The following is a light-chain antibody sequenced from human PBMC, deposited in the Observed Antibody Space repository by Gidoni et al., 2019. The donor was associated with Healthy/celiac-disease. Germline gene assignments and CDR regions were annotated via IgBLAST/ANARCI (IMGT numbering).Light chain of an antibody. Sequence: DIQMTKSPSSLSASVGDRVTITCRASQGISNSLAWYQQKPGKVPKLLIYAASTLQSGVPSRFSGSGSGTDFTLTISSLQPEDVATYYCQKYNSAPRTFXQXTKVEIK. CDR1: QGISNS. CDR3: QKYNSAPRT. CDR2: AAS. V-gene: IGKV1-27*01. J-gene: IGKJ1*01.